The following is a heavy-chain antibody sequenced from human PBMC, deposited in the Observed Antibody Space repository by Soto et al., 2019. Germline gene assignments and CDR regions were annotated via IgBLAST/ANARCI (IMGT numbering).Heavy chain of an antibody. CDR1: GGSVSSSSYY. J-gene: IGHJ6*03. CDR2: IYYSGST. D-gene: IGHD2-15*01. V-gene: IGHV4-39*01. CDR3: ARHHEPCSGSSCSYYYYMDV. Sequence: QLQLQESGPGLVKPSETLSLTCTVSGGSVSSSSYYWGWIRQPPGKGLEWIGSIYYSGSTYYNPSLKSRVTISVDTSKNQFSLQLSSVTAADTAVYYCARHHEPCSGSSCSYYYYMDVWGKGTTVTVSS.